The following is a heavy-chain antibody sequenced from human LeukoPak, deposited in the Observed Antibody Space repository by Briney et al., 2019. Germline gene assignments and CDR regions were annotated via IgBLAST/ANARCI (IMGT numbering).Heavy chain of an antibody. CDR3: ARGQGNTWLNHAFDI. CDR1: GYTSTNYD. J-gene: IGHJ3*02. Sequence: ASVKVSCKASGYTSTNYDINWVRQAPGQGLEWMGWMNPNTGNTGSVQQFQGRVTMTRDTSTNTAYMELSSLRSEDTAVYYCARGQGNTWLNHAFDIWGQGTLVTVSS. CDR2: MNPNTGNT. V-gene: IGHV1-8*01. D-gene: IGHD5-12*01.